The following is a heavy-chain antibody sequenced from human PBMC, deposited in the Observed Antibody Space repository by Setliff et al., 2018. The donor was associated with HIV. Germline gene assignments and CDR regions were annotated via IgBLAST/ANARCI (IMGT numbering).Heavy chain of an antibody. CDR1: GGSFSGYY. V-gene: IGHV4-34*01. D-gene: IGHD6-6*01. CDR2: INHSGST. CDR3: ARRSSKTYSTSPLDY. J-gene: IGHJ4*02. Sequence: LSLTCAVYGGSFSGYYWSWIRQSPGKGLEWIGEINHSGSTNYKLSLKSRVTISLDTSYNHFSLRVSSVTAADTAVYYCARRSSKTYSTSPLDYWGQGTLVTVSS.